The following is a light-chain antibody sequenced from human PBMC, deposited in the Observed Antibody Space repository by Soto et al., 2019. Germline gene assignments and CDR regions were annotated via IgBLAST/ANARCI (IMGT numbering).Light chain of an antibody. CDR1: QSVLHSPNNKNY. V-gene: IGKV4-1*01. Sequence: DVVMTQSPDSLAVSLGERATINCASSQSVLHSPNNKNYLAWYQQKAGQPPKLLIYWASTRESGVPDRFSGSGCGRDLTLTISSLQAEDVAVYYCPQNLRTHGTVGPGTKVDIK. J-gene: IGKJ3*01. CDR2: WAS. CDR3: PQNLRTHGT.